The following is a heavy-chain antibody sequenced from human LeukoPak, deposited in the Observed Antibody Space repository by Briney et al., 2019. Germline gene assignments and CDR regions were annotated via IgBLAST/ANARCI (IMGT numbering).Heavy chain of an antibody. V-gene: IGHV3-9*01. CDR1: GFTFSSYA. CDR2: ISWNSGAM. J-gene: IGHJ6*03. CDR3: AKDHSAWYEGYMDV. D-gene: IGHD6-19*01. Sequence: PGGSLRLSCAASGFTFSSYAMHWVRQAPGKGLEWVSGISWNSGAMVYADSVKGRFTISRDNAKNSLYLQINSLRTEDTALYYCAKDHSAWYEGYMDVWGKGTMVTISS.